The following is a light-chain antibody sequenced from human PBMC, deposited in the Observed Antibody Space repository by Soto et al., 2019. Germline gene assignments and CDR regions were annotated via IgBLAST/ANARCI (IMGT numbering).Light chain of an antibody. Sequence: TALTQPAAGSESPGQSITFYCTGTSSDVGGYNYVSWYQQHPGKAPKLMIYDVSNRPSGVSNRFSGSKSGNTASLTISGLQAEDEADYYCNSYTSSSTLVFGTGTKVTVL. CDR1: SSDVGGYNY. V-gene: IGLV2-14*03. J-gene: IGLJ1*01. CDR2: DVS. CDR3: NSYTSSSTLV.